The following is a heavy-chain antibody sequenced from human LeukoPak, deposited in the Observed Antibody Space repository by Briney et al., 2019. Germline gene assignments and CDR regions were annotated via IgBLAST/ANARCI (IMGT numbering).Heavy chain of an antibody. CDR3: ASLIVGPIPSDY. CDR1: GGTFGSYA. V-gene: IGHV1-69*04. Sequence: SVKVSCKASGGTFGSYAISWVRQAPGQGLEWMGRIIPIFGIANYAQKFQGRVTITADKSTSTAYMELSSLRSEDTAVYYCASLIVGPIPSDYWGQGTLVTVSS. CDR2: IIPIFGIA. J-gene: IGHJ4*02. D-gene: IGHD1-26*01.